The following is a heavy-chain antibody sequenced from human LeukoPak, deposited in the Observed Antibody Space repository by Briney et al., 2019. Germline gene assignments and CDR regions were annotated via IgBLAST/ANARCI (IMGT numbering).Heavy chain of an antibody. CDR1: GFSFRSYG. V-gene: IGHV3-30*02. J-gene: IGHJ4*02. CDR3: VADFDY. CDR2: IRSDGSNE. Sequence: GGSLRPSCAASGFSFRSYGMHWVRQAPGEGLDWVAFIRSDGSNEWYADSVEGRFTISRDNSENTLYLQMNGLTADDTGVYFCVADFDYWGQGTLVTVSS.